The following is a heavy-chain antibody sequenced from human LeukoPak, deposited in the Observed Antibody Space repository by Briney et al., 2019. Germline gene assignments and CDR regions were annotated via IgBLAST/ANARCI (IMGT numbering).Heavy chain of an antibody. CDR3: ARDADWAYDAFDI. D-gene: IGHD3-9*01. CDR2: TYYRSKWIN. Sequence: SQTLSLTCALSGDSVSVKSDVWNWIRQSPSRGLEWLGRTYYRSKWINDYATSVKSRIIISPDTSKNQFSLHLNSVTPEDTAVYYCARDADWAYDAFDIWGQGTMVTGSS. CDR1: GDSVSVKSDV. J-gene: IGHJ3*02. V-gene: IGHV6-1*01.